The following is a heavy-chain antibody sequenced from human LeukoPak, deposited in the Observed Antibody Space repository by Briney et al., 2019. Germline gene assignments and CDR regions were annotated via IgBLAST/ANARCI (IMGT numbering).Heavy chain of an antibody. J-gene: IGHJ6*02. V-gene: IGHV4-59*01. CDR1: GGSISSYY. D-gene: IGHD3-3*01. Sequence: SETLSLTRTVSGGSISSYYWSWIRQPPGKGLEWIGYIYNSGSTNYNPSLKSRVTISVDTSKNQFSLKLTSVTAADTAVYYCARLITISGVVIPTHYGMDVWGQGTTVTVSS. CDR3: ARLITISGVVIPTHYGMDV. CDR2: IYNSGST.